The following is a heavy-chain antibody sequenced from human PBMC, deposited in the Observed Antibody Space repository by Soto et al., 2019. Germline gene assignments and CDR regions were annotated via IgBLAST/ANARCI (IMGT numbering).Heavy chain of an antibody. D-gene: IGHD2-15*01. CDR3: ARVRGGGSEYFFDY. Sequence: GASVKVSCKASGYTFTRHNVHWVRQAPGQGLEWMAIINPSGGTTYYVQKFEGRVTLTTDTSTSTVHMELSSLRSDDTAVYYCARVRGGGSEYFFDYWGQGTLVTVSS. V-gene: IGHV1-46*01. J-gene: IGHJ4*02. CDR1: GYTFTRHN. CDR2: INPSGGTT.